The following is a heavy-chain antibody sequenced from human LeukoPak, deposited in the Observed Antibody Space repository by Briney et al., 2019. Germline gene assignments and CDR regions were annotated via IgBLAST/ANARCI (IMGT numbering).Heavy chain of an antibody. Sequence: PGGSLRLSCVTSGFPFSTYSMNWVRQAPGKGLEWLSYITSTSDTIYYADSVKGRFTISRDNAKNSLYLQMNSLRAEDTALYYCAKLRDTTGYSPVDYWGQGTLVTVSS. D-gene: IGHD3-22*01. CDR2: ITSTSDTI. CDR3: AKLRDTTGYSPVDY. CDR1: GFPFSTYS. J-gene: IGHJ4*02. V-gene: IGHV3-48*01.